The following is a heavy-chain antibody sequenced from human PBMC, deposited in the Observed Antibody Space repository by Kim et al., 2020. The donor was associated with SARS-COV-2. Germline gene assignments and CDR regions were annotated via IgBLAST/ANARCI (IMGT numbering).Heavy chain of an antibody. J-gene: IGHJ6*02. Sequence: GGSLRLSCAASGFTLSSYAMHWVRQTPGKGLQWVAVISYDGSNTHYADSVKGRFTISRDNSKNTLYLQMNSLRPEDTAVYHCARDPCSRLRGRGYSDYGMDVWGQVTTVTVSS. CDR2: ISYDGSNT. CDR3: ARDPCSRLRGRGYSDYGMDV. D-gene: IGHD2-2*03. V-gene: IGHV3-30-3*01. CDR1: GFTLSSYA.